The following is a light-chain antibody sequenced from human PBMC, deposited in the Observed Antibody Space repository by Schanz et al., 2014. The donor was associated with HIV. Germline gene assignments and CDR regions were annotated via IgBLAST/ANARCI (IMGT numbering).Light chain of an antibody. J-gene: IGLJ2*01. CDR3: SSYTPNTYVL. CDR1: SSDVGSYNY. Sequence: QSALTQPRSVSGSPGQSVTISCTGTSSDVGSYNYVSWYQQRPGKAPKLMIYDVTKRPSGVPDRFSGSKSGNTASLTISGLQAEDEADYYCSSYTPNTYVLFGGGTKLTVL. V-gene: IGLV2-11*01. CDR2: DVT.